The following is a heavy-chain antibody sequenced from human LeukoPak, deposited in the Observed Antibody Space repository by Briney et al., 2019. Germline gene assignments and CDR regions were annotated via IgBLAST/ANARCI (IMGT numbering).Heavy chain of an antibody. CDR1: GFTFSSYS. J-gene: IGHJ4*02. CDR2: ISSSSSYI. V-gene: IGHV3-21*01. D-gene: IGHD3-16*02. Sequence: TGGSLRLSCAASGFTFSSYSMNWVRQAPGKGLEWVSSISSSSSYIYYADSVKGRFTISRDNAKNSLYLQMNSLRAEDTAVYYCARAMITFGGVIDYWGQGTLVTVSS. CDR3: ARAMITFGGVIDY.